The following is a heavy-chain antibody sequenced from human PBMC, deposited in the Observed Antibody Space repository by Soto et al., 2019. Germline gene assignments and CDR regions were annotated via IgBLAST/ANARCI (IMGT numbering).Heavy chain of an antibody. V-gene: IGHV4-34*01. CDR3: ARETDYYDSSGYYNWFDP. D-gene: IGHD3-22*01. CDR2: INHSGST. J-gene: IGHJ5*02. Sequence: QVQLQQWGAGLLKPSETLSLTCAVYGGSFSGYYWSWIRQPPGKGLEWIGEINHSGSTNYNPSLKSRVTISVDTSKNRFSLKLSSVTAADTAVYYCARETDYYDSSGYYNWFDPWGQGTLVTVSS. CDR1: GGSFSGYY.